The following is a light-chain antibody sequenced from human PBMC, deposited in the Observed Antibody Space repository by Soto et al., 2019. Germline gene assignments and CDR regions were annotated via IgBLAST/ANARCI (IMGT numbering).Light chain of an antibody. J-gene: IGLJ1*01. CDR3: SSYTSSSTPFV. Sequence: QSALTQPASVSGSPGQSITISCTGTSSDVGGYNYVSWYQQHPGKAPKLMIYDVSNRPSGVSNRFSGFKSGNTASLTISGLQAEDEADYYCSSYTSSSTPFVFGTG. CDR2: DVS. CDR1: SSDVGGYNY. V-gene: IGLV2-14*01.